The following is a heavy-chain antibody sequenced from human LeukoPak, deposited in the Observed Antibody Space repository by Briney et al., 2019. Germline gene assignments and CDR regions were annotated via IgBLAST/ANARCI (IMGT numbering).Heavy chain of an antibody. Sequence: PGGSLRLSCAASGFTFSSYGMHWVRQAPGKGLEWVAFIRYDGSNKYYADSVKGRLTISRDNSKNTLYLQMNSLRAEDTAMYYCAKRGSYRSLYNWFDPWGQGTLVTVSS. V-gene: IGHV3-30*02. CDR2: IRYDGSNK. CDR3: AKRGSYRSLYNWFDP. CDR1: GFTFSSYG. D-gene: IGHD1-26*01. J-gene: IGHJ5*02.